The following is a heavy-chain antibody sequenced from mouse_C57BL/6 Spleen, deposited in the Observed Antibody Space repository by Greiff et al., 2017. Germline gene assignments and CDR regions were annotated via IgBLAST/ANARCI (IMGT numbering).Heavy chain of an antibody. CDR2: IDPSDSYT. Sequence: QVQLQQPGAELVKPGASVKLSCKASGYTFTSYWMQWVKPRPGQGLEWIGEIDPSDSYTNYNQKFKGKATLTVDTSSSTAYRQLSSLTSEDSAVYYCARLPLDSSGYWAMDYWGQGTSVTVSS. J-gene: IGHJ4*01. V-gene: IGHV1-50*01. D-gene: IGHD3-2*02. CDR1: GYTFTSYW. CDR3: ARLPLDSSGYWAMDY.